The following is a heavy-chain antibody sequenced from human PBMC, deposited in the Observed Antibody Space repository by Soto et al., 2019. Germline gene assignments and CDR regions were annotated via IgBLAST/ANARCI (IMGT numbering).Heavy chain of an antibody. CDR3: AKDYCSSTSCYEDYDFWSGFVR. CDR1: GFTFDDYA. J-gene: IGHJ4*02. CDR2: ISWNSGSI. D-gene: IGHD2-2*01. V-gene: IGHV3-9*01. Sequence: EVQLVESGGGLVQPGRSLRLSCAASGFTFDDYAMHWVRQAPGKGLEWVSGISWNSGSIGYADSVKGRFTISRDNAKNSLYLTMNSLRAEDTALYYCAKDYCSSTSCYEDYDFWSGFVRWGQGTLVTVSS.